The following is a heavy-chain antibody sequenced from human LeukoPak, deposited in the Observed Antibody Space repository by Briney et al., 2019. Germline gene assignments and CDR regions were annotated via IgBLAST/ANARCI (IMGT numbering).Heavy chain of an antibody. CDR3: ARSVKKRQPRISTLRGEIVRYYYYYMDV. CDR2: IYTSGST. CDR1: GGSISSDSYY. J-gene: IGHJ6*03. D-gene: IGHD3-10*01. V-gene: IGHV4-61*02. Sequence: SQTLSLTCTVSGGSISSDSYYWSWIRQPAGKGLEWIGRIYTSGSTKYNPSLKSRVTISVDTSKNQFSLKLNSVTAADTAVYYCARSVKKRQPRISTLRGEIVRYYYYYMDVWGKGSTVTISS.